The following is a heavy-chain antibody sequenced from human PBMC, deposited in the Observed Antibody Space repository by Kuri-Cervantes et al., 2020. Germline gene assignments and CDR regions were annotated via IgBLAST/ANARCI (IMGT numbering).Heavy chain of an antibody. CDR3: ARLGDPLRFPLNWFDP. Sequence: GSLRLSCAVYGGSFSGYYWSWIRQPPGKGLEWIGEINHSGSTNYNPSLKSRVTISVDTSKNQFSLKLSSVTAADTAVYYCARLGDPLRFPLNWFDPWGQGTLVTVSS. CDR2: INHSGST. J-gene: IGHJ5*02. CDR1: GGSFSGYY. V-gene: IGHV4-34*01. D-gene: IGHD3-3*01.